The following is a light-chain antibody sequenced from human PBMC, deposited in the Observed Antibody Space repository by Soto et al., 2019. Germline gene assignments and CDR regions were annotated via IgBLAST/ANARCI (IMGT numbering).Light chain of an antibody. V-gene: IGKV3-20*01. Sequence: EIVLTQSPGTLSLSPGERATLSCRASQSVSSSYLAWYQQKPGQAPRLLIYGASSRATGIPDRFSGSGSGTDFTLTISRLEPEDFAVYYCQQYFTVPHTFGLGTTLQIK. CDR3: QQYFTVPHT. CDR1: QSVSSSY. CDR2: GAS. J-gene: IGKJ2*01.